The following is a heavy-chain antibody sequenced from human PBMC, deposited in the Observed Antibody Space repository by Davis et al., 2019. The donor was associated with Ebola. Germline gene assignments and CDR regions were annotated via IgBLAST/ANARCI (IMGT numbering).Heavy chain of an antibody. CDR3: VRDYGRGWSSFYYYMDV. CDR1: GFSFSTYS. CDR2: ISNSKNYI. D-gene: IGHD3-10*01. Sequence: GGSLRLSCAASGFSFSTYSMSWVRQAPGKGLEWVSCISNSKNYIYYADSVKGRFTISRDNAKNSLYLQMNSLRAEDTAVYYCVRDYGRGWSSFYYYMDVWGKGTTLTVSS. V-gene: IGHV3-21*01. J-gene: IGHJ6*03.